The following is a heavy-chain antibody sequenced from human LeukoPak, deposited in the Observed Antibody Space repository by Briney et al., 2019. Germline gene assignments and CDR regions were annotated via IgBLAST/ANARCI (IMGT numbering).Heavy chain of an antibody. CDR3: ATGLVALLRWAFDI. J-gene: IGHJ3*02. Sequence: ASVKVSCKVSGYTLTELSMHWVRQAPGKGLEWMGGFDPEDGETIYAQKFQGRVTMTEDTSTDTAHMELSSLRSEDTAVYYCATGLVALLRWAFDIWGQGTMVTVSS. CDR1: GYTLTELS. D-gene: IGHD3-9*01. V-gene: IGHV1-24*01. CDR2: FDPEDGET.